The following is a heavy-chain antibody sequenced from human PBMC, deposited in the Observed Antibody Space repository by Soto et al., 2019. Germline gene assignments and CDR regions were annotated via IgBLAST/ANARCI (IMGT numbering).Heavy chain of an antibody. Sequence: SETLSLTCAVYGGSFSGYYWSWIRQPPGKGLEWIGEINHSGSTNYNPSLKSRVTISVDTSKNQFSLKLSSVTAADTAVYYCARITGDDYWGQGTLVTVSS. D-gene: IGHD7-27*01. CDR2: INHSGST. V-gene: IGHV4-34*01. CDR1: GGSFSGYY. J-gene: IGHJ4*02. CDR3: ARITGDDY.